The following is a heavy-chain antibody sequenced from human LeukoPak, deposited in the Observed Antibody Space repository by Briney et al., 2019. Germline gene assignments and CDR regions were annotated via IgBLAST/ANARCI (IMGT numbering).Heavy chain of an antibody. Sequence: PGGSLRLSCAASGFTFSSYAMSWVRQAPGKGLEWVSAICGSGGSTYYADSVKGRFTISRDNSKNTLYLQMNNLRAEDTAVYYCAKLGLYYYDSSGYSLRGGYWGQGTLVTVSS. V-gene: IGHV3-23*01. D-gene: IGHD3-22*01. CDR1: GFTFSSYA. J-gene: IGHJ4*02. CDR3: AKLGLYYYDSSGYSLRGGY. CDR2: ICGSGGST.